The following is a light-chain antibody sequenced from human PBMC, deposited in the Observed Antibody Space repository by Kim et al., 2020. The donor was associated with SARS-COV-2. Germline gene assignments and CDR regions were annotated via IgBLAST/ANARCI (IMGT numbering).Light chain of an antibody. CDR1: QSVLYTSNNKNY. Sequence: IVMTQSPDSLAVSLGERATINCKSSQSVLYTSNNKNYLAWYQQTPGQPPKLLVYWASTRESGVPDRFSGSGSGTDFTLTISSLQAEDVAVYYCQQYYSTPPTFGQGTKLEIK. CDR2: WAS. V-gene: IGKV4-1*01. CDR3: QQYYSTPPT. J-gene: IGKJ2*01.